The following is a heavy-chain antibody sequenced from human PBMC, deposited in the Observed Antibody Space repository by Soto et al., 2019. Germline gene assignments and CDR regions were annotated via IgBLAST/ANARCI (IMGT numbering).Heavy chain of an antibody. V-gene: IGHV3-30*18. CDR1: GFTFSSYG. D-gene: IGHD5-12*01. J-gene: IGHJ4*02. CDR2: ISYDGSNK. CDR3: AKARSQRWLQYNLGY. Sequence: GGSLRLSCAASGFTFSSYGMHWVRQAPGKGMEWVALISYDGSNKYYADSVKGRFTISRDNSKNTLHLQMSSLRAEDTAVYYCAKARSQRWLQYNLGYWGQGTLVTVSS.